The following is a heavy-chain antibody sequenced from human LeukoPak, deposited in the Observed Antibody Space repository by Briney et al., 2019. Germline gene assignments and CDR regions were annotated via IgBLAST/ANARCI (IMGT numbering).Heavy chain of an antibody. Sequence: ASVKVSCKASGYTFTSYDTNWVRQATGQGLEWMGWMNPNSGNTGYAQKFQGRVTMTRNTSISTAYMELSSLRSEDTAVYYCARGPGDSSSWYPFNWGQGTLVTVSS. D-gene: IGHD6-13*01. CDR1: GYTFTSYD. CDR2: MNPNSGNT. V-gene: IGHV1-8*01. J-gene: IGHJ4*02. CDR3: ARGPGDSSSWYPFN.